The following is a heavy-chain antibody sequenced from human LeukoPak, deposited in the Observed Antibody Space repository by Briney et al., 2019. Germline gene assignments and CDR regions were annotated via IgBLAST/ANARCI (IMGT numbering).Heavy chain of an antibody. J-gene: IGHJ5*02. CDR3: ARLRYCSSTSCYFWFDP. Sequence: SETLSLTCTVSGGSISSSGYYWGWIRQPPGKGLEWIGIIYYSGSTYYNPSLKSRVTISVDTSKNQFSLKLSSVTAADTAVYYCARLRYCSSTSCYFWFDPWGQGTLVTVSS. CDR1: GGSISSSGYY. CDR2: IYYSGST. D-gene: IGHD2-2*01. V-gene: IGHV4-39*01.